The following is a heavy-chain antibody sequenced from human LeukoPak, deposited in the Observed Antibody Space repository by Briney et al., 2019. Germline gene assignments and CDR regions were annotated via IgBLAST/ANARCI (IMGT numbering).Heavy chain of an antibody. CDR3: ARLDSSGLNDYFDY. CDR2: INHSGST. CDR1: GGSFSGYY. J-gene: IGHJ4*02. V-gene: IGHV4-34*01. Sequence: SETLSLTCAVYGGSFSGYYWSWIRQPPGKGLEWIGEINHSGSTNYNPSLKSRVTISVDTSKNQFSLKLSSVTAADTAVYYCARLDSSGLNDYFDYWGQGTLVTVSS. D-gene: IGHD6-19*01.